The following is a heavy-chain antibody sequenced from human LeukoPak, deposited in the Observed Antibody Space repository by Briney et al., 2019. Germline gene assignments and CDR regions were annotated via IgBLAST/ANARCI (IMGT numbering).Heavy chain of an antibody. CDR1: GYTFTSYG. Sequence: ASVKVSCKASGYTFTSYGISWVRQAPGQGLEWMGWMSAYNGNTNYAQKLQGRVTMTTDTSTSTAYMELRSLRSDDTAVYYCARVSYADYYDSSGYFDYWGQGTLVTVSS. D-gene: IGHD3-22*01. CDR2: MSAYNGNT. J-gene: IGHJ4*02. CDR3: ARVSYADYYDSSGYFDY. V-gene: IGHV1-18*01.